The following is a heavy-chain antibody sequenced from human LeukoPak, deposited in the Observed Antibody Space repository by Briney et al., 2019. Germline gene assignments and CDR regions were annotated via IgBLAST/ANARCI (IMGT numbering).Heavy chain of an antibody. CDR3: ARTPYYEGAEYFQH. D-gene: IGHD3-22*01. J-gene: IGHJ1*01. CDR2: ISAYHGNT. CDR1: GYTFTSHG. Sequence: ASVKVSCKASGYTFTSHGITWLRQASGQGLEWMGWISAYHGNTNYAQKLQGRVTMTTDTSTSTAFMELRSLRSDDTAVYYCARTPYYEGAEYFQHWGQGTLVTVSS. V-gene: IGHV1-18*01.